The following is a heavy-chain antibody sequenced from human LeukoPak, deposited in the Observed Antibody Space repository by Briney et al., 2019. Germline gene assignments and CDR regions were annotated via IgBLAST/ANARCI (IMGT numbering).Heavy chain of an antibody. D-gene: IGHD3-16*01. J-gene: IGHJ4*02. V-gene: IGHV3-66*02. Sequence: PGGSLRLSCAASGVTVSSNYMSWVRQAPGKGLEWVSVIYGGGSTYYVDSVKGRFTISRDNSRNTLYLQMNGLRVEDTAVYYCARYSKGVMPWGQGTLVTVSS. CDR3: ARYSKGVMP. CDR2: IYGGGST. CDR1: GVTVSSNY.